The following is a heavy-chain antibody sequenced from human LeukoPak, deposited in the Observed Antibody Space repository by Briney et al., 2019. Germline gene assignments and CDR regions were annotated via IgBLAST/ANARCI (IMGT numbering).Heavy chain of an antibody. CDR2: INHSGST. D-gene: IGHD2-2*02. J-gene: IGHJ4*02. CDR1: GGSFSGYY. V-gene: IGHV4-34*01. CDR3: ARGPSGYCSSTSCYNFDY. Sequence: PSETLSLTCAVYGGSFSGYYWSWIRQPPGKGLEWIGEINHSGSTNYNPSLKSRVTISVDTSKNQFSLKLSSVTAADTAVYYCARGPSGYCSSTSCYNFDYWGQGTLVTVSS.